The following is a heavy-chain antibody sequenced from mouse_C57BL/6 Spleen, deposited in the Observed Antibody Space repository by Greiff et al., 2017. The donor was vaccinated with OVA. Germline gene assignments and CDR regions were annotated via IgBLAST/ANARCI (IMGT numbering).Heavy chain of an antibody. D-gene: IGHD2-2*01. CDR3: TRSSGYGYDGYYAMDY. V-gene: IGHV1-5*01. J-gene: IGHJ4*01. CDR2: IYPGNSDT. Sequence: EVKLVESGTVLARPGASVKMSCKTSGYTFTSYWMHWVKQRPGQGLEWIGAIYPGNSDTSYNQKFKGKAKLTAVTSASTAYMELSSLTTEDSAGYYCTRSSGYGYDGYYAMDYWGQGTSVTVSA. CDR1: GYTFTSYW.